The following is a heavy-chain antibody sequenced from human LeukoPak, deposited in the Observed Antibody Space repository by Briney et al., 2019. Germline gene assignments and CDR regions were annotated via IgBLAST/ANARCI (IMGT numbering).Heavy chain of an antibody. Sequence: SETLSLTCTVSGVPISSGGYYWRYIRQHPEKRLEWIGYIYYSGSTYYNPSLKSRVTISVDTSKNQFSLKLSSVTAADTAVYYCARGKGDNWFDPRGQGTLVTVSS. V-gene: IGHV4-31*03. D-gene: IGHD3-10*01. CDR3: ARGKGDNWFDP. CDR1: GVPISSGGYY. J-gene: IGHJ5*02. CDR2: IYYSGST.